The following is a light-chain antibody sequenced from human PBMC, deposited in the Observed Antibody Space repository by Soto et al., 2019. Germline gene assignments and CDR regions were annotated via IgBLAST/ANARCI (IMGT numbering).Light chain of an antibody. Sequence: AIQMTQSPSSLSASVGDRVTITCRASQGIRNDLGWYQQKAGEAPKLLVYGASTSHSGVSSRFSGSGSGTDFTLTISSLQPEDSATYFCLQDYNLPWTFGQGTKVEIK. CDR3: LQDYNLPWT. CDR2: GAS. V-gene: IGKV1-6*01. CDR1: QGIRND. J-gene: IGKJ1*01.